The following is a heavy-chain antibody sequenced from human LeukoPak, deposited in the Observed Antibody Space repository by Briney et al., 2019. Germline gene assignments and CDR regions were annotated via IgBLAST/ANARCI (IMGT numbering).Heavy chain of an antibody. Sequence: GRSLRLSCAASGFTFSSYGMHWVRQAPGKGLEWVAVISYDGSNKYYADSVKGRFTISRDNSKNTLYLQMNSLRAEDTAVYYFAKDLVRDCSGGSCYGIDYWGQGTLVTVSS. CDR3: AKDLVRDCSGGSCYGIDY. J-gene: IGHJ4*02. D-gene: IGHD2-15*01. V-gene: IGHV3-30*18. CDR2: ISYDGSNK. CDR1: GFTFSSYG.